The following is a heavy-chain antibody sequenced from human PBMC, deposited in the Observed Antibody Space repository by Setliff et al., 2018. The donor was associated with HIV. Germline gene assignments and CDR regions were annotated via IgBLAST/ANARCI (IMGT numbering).Heavy chain of an antibody. V-gene: IGHV3-30*01. Sequence: PGGSLRLSCAASGFTFSSYAMHWVRQAPGKGLEWVAVISYDESNKYYGDSVKGRFTISRDNSKNTLYLQMNSLRAEDTAVYYCARGPNRYSGTYSYYYYMDVWGKGTTVTVSS. CDR3: ARGPNRYSGTYSYYYYMDV. CDR2: ISYDESNK. J-gene: IGHJ6*03. D-gene: IGHD1-26*01. CDR1: GFTFSSYA.